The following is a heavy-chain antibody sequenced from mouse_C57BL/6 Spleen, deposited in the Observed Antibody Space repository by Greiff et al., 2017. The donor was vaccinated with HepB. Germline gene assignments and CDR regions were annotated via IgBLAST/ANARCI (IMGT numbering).Heavy chain of an antibody. CDR2: ISSGSSTI. J-gene: IGHJ2*01. Sequence: EVKLVESGGGLVKPGGSLKLSCAASGFTFSDYGMHWVRQAPEKGLEWVAYISSGSSTISYADTVKGRFTISRDNAKNTLFLQMTSLRSEDTAMYYCARGEGLDYWGQGTTLTVSS. CDR3: ARGEGLDY. V-gene: IGHV5-17*01. CDR1: GFTFSDYG.